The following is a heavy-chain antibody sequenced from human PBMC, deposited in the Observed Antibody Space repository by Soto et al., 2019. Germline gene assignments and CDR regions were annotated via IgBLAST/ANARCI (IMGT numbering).Heavy chain of an antibody. V-gene: IGHV4-59*08. CDR1: GDSISTDY. CDR2: IYYGGST. J-gene: IGHJ4*02. D-gene: IGHD7-27*01. Sequence: GDSISTDYWSWIRQSPGKGLEWIGFIYYGGSTNYNPSLKSRVTISVDTPKNQFALKLSSVTAADTAVYYCAKNWNWGSLVHWGQGTLVPSPQ. CDR3: AKNWNWGSLVH.